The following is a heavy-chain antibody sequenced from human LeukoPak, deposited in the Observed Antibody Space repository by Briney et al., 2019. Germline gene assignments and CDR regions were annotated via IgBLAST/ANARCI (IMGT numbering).Heavy chain of an antibody. CDR1: GFTFSSYV. V-gene: IGHV3-74*01. CDR3: ARDWVYKIDY. CDR2: ISHDGII. D-gene: IGHD5-24*01. J-gene: IGHJ4*02. Sequence: PGGSLRLSCETAGFTFSSYVMHWVRRTPGKGLVWVSRISHDGIISYADSVEGRFTISRDNAKNTLILQMNSLRVEDTAVYYCARDWVYKIDYWGRGTLVTVSP.